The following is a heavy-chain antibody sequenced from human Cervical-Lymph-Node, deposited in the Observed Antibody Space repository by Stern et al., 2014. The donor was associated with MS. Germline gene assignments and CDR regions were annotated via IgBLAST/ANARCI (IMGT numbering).Heavy chain of an antibody. Sequence: QVQLLQPGAEVKKPGASMTISCKTSGYNFIDHAIHWVRQAPGQRLEWMGWIDGGPGPTKYSQKFQGRVSFTRDKAASAAYMDLSSLSPDDTAVYYCARQPDYSDFLDFWGQGTLVTVSS. CDR2: IDGGPGPT. CDR3: ARQPDYSDFLDF. CDR1: GYNFIDHA. J-gene: IGHJ4*02. D-gene: IGHD4-11*01. V-gene: IGHV1-3*01.